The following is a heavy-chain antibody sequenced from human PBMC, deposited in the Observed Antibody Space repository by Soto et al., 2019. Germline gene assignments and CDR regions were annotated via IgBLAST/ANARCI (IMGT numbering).Heavy chain of an antibody. J-gene: IGHJ4*02. D-gene: IGHD6-6*01. CDR3: AKDRTVAARNFDY. CDR2: ISTSIDAM. CDR1: GFAFSNYA. Sequence: GSLRLSCAASGFAFSNYAMHWVRQAPGKGLEWVSSISTSIDAMYYADSVKGRFTISRDDSKNTLYLQMNSLRAEDSAVYYCAKDRTVAARNFDYWGQGTQVTVSS. V-gene: IGHV3-23*01.